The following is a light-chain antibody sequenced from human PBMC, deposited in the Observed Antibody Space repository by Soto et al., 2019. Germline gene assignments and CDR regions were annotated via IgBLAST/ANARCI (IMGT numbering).Light chain of an antibody. CDR1: QDITTF. J-gene: IGKJ4*01. CDR2: DAS. V-gene: IGKV1-33*01. CDR3: QEFDNLPLT. Sequence: DIQMTQSPSSLSASVGDRVSITCQESQDITTFVNWYQQTPGRAPKLLIADASRLQTGVPSRFSGSGSVTHFTLTISRLHPEDLATYYCQEFDNLPLTFGGGTKVEL.